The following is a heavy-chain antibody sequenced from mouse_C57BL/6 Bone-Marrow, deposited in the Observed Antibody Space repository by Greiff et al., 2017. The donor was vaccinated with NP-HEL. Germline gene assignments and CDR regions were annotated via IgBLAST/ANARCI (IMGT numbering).Heavy chain of an antibody. J-gene: IGHJ4*01. CDR2: ISNGGGST. D-gene: IGHD6-1*01. CDR1: GFTFSDYY. CDR3: ARHSHYYAMDY. V-gene: IGHV5-12*01. Sequence: EVQRVESGGGLVQPGGSLKLSCAASGFTFSDYYMYWVRQTPEKRLEWVAYISNGGGSTYYPDTVKGRFTISRDNAKNTLYLQMSRLKSEDTAMYYCARHSHYYAMDYWGQGTSVTVSS.